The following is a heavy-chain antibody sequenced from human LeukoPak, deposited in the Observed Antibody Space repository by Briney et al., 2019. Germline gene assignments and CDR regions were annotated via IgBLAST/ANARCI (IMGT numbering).Heavy chain of an antibody. V-gene: IGHV1-18*01. CDR2: ISAYNGNT. CDR1: GYTFTSYG. CDR3: ARGHYYDSSGYYLSWFDP. J-gene: IGHJ5*02. D-gene: IGHD3-22*01. Sequence: ASVKVSCKASGYTFTSYGISWVRQAPGQGLEWMGWISAYNGNTNYAQKFQGRVTMTTDTSTSTAYMELRSLRSDDTAVYYCARGHYYDSSGYYLSWFDPWGQGTLVTVSS.